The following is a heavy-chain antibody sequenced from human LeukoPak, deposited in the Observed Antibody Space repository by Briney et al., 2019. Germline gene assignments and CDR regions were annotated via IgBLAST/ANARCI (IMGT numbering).Heavy chain of an antibody. CDR2: ISSSSSYT. Sequence: GGSLRLSCAASGFTFSDYYMSWIRQAPGKGLEGVSYISSSSSYTNYADSVKGRFTISRDNAKNSLYLQMNSLRAEDTAVYYCARDLSRGEYYDSSGYLDYWGQGTLVTVSS. CDR3: ARDLSRGEYYDSSGYLDY. V-gene: IGHV3-11*05. D-gene: IGHD3-22*01. CDR1: GFTFSDYY. J-gene: IGHJ4*02.